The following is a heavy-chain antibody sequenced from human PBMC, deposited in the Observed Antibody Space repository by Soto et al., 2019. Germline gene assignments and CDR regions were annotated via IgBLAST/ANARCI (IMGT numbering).Heavy chain of an antibody. J-gene: IGHJ4*02. Sequence: EVQLLESGGGLVQPGGSLRLSCAASGFTFSSYAMSWVRQVPGKGLEWVSAIGGRDFTTYYADSVKGRFTISRDNSKNTLYLRMNSLRVDDTAVYYCAKRRGEGFFDYWGQGTLVTVSS. D-gene: IGHD3-16*01. V-gene: IGHV3-23*01. CDR2: IGGRDFTT. CDR3: AKRRGEGFFDY. CDR1: GFTFSSYA.